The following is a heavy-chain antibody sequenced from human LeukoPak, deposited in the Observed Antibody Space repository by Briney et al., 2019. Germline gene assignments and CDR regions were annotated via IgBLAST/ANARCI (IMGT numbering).Heavy chain of an antibody. D-gene: IGHD1-26*01. CDR3: ARVHWELLGFDY. CDR1: GFTFNSYE. CDR2: ISSSGGDI. V-gene: IGHV3-48*03. Sequence: PGGSLRLSCAASGFTFNSYEMNWVRQAPGKGLEWVLCISSSGGDIHYADSVKGRFTISRDNVKNSLYLQMNSLRAEDTAVYYCARVHWELLGFDYWGQGILVTVSS. J-gene: IGHJ4*02.